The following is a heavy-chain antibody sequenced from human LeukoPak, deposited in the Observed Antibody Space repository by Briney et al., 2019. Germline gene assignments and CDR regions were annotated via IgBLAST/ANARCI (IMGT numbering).Heavy chain of an antibody. Sequence: GASVKVSCKASGYTFTGYYMHWVRQAPGQGLEWMGWINPNSGGTNYAQKFQGWVTMTRDTSISTAYMELSRLRSDDTAVYYCARGHGYSSGWHDYWGQGTLVTVSS. CDR1: GYTFTGYY. V-gene: IGHV1-2*04. CDR3: ARGHGYSSGWHDY. D-gene: IGHD6-19*01. CDR2: INPNSGGT. J-gene: IGHJ4*02.